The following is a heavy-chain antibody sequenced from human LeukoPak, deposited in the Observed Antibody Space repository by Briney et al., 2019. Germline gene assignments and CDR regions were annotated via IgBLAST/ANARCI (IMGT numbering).Heavy chain of an antibody. J-gene: IGHJ3*02. Sequence: SQTPSLTCTVSGDSISSGDYYWSWIRQPAGKGLEWIGRISSSGSTNYNPSLKSRVTISVDTSKNQFSLKLSSVTAADTAVYFCARGPYSYDSSGAFDIWGQGTMVTVSS. CDR3: ARGPYSYDSSGAFDI. D-gene: IGHD3-22*01. V-gene: IGHV4-61*02. CDR1: GDSISSGDYY. CDR2: ISSSGST.